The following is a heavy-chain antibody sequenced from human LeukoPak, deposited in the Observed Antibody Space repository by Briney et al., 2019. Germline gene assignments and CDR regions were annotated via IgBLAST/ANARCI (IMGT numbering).Heavy chain of an antibody. CDR3: ARTSGFFDSSGFYQQNPYYFQY. CDR1: GDSFIGYF. CDR2: INHSGRT. V-gene: IGHV4-34*01. D-gene: IGHD3-22*01. Sequence: KPSETLSLTCTASGDSFIGYFWTWIRQAPGKGLEWIGDINHSGRTNYNPSLQRRVSISVDTSKNQFSLNVTSVTGADTAAYYCARTSGFFDSSGFYQQNPYYFQYWGQGVLVTVSS. J-gene: IGHJ4*02.